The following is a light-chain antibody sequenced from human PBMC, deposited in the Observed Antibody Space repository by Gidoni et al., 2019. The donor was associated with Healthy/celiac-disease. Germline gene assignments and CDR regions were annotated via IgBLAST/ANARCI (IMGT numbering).Light chain of an antibody. V-gene: IGKV1-39*01. CDR2: GAS. J-gene: IGKJ3*01. CDR3: QQSYSTPGT. Sequence: DIQMTQSPSSLSASVGDRVTITCRASQSISSYLNWYQQKPGKAPKLLIYGASSLQSGVPSRFSDSGSGTDFTLTISSLQPEDFATYYCQQSYSTPGTFGPGTKVDIK. CDR1: QSISSY.